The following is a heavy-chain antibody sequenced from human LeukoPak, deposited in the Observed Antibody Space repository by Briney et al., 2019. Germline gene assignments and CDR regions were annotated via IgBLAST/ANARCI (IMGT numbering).Heavy chain of an antibody. V-gene: IGHV4-34*01. D-gene: IGHD3-10*01. Sequence: SETLSLTCAVYGGSFSGYYWSWIRQPPGKGLEWIGEINHSGSTNYNPSLKSRVTISVDTSKNQFSLKLSSVTAADTAVYYCARGRKARGVIVGPRYNWFDPWGQGTLVTVSS. CDR2: INHSGST. J-gene: IGHJ5*02. CDR1: GGSFSGYY. CDR3: ARGRKARGVIVGPRYNWFDP.